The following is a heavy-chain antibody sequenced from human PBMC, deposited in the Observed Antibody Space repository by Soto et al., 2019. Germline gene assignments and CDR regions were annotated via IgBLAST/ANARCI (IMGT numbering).Heavy chain of an antibody. D-gene: IGHD3-22*01. V-gene: IGHV3-30*18. CDR1: GFSFNMFA. CDR2: ISSDGTNE. J-gene: IGHJ4*02. CDR3: AKVFGFDSGVNDY. Sequence: GGSLRLSCAASGFSFNMFAMHWLRQAPGKGLEWVARISSDGTNEQYADSVKGRFTISRDNSKDTVYVQMNSLRIEDTAVYYCAKVFGFDSGVNDYWGRGTLVTVSS.